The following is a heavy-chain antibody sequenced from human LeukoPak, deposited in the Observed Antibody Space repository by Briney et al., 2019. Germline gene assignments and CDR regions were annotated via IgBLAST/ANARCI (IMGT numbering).Heavy chain of an antibody. J-gene: IGHJ5*02. V-gene: IGHV1-2*06. CDR1: GYTFTGYY. Sequence: GASVKVSCKAAGYTFTGYYMFWVRQAPGQGLERMGRINPNSGGTNYAQKFQGRVTMTRDTSISTAYMELSRLRSDDTAVYYCARGYCSGGSCYSVENWFDPWGQGTLVTDSS. CDR3: ARGYCSGGSCYSVENWFDP. D-gene: IGHD2-15*01. CDR2: INPNSGGT.